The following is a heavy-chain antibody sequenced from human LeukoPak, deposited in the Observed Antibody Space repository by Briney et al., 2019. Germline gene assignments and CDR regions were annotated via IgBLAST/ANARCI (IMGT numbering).Heavy chain of an antibody. Sequence: GASVKVSCKASGYTFTSYDINWVRQATGQGLEWMGCMNPNSGNTGYAQKFQGRVTITRNTSISTAYMELSSLRSEDTAVYYCARGSSGYYLNWFDPWGQGTLVTVSS. CDR2: MNPNSGNT. D-gene: IGHD3-22*01. J-gene: IGHJ5*02. CDR1: GYTFTSYD. CDR3: ARGSSGYYLNWFDP. V-gene: IGHV1-8*03.